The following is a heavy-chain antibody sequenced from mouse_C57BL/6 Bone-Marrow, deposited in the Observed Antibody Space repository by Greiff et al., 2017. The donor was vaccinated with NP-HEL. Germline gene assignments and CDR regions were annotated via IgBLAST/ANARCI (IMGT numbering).Heavy chain of an antibody. CDR3: ARGRDYYAMDY. V-gene: IGHV1-26*01. CDR2: INPNNGGT. Sequence: EVQLQQSGPELVKPGASVKISCKASGYTFTDYYMNWVKQSHGKSLEWIGDINPNNGGTSYNQKFKGKATLTVTKSSSTAYMELRSLTSEDSAVYYCARGRDYYAMDYWGQGTSVTVSS. CDR1: GYTFTDYY. J-gene: IGHJ4*01.